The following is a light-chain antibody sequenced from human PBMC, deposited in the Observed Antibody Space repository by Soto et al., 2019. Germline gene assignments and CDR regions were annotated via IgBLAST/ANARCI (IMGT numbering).Light chain of an antibody. CDR3: QEYGSTLHT. CDR1: HIVSSNF. CDR2: GAS. J-gene: IGKJ3*01. Sequence: EVLLTQSPGTLSLSPGERATLSCRASHIVSSNFLAWYQQKPGQAPRLLIYGASSRATGIPDRFSGSGSGTDFTLTISRLEPDDFALYYCQEYGSTLHTFGPGTKVDIK. V-gene: IGKV3-20*01.